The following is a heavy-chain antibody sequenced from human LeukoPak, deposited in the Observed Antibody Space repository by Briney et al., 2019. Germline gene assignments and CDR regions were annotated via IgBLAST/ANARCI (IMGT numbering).Heavy chain of an antibody. CDR3: ARDGGYVYYYYGMDV. CDR2: ISSSGSTI. D-gene: IGHD5-12*01. Sequence: GGSLRHCCAASGFTFSSYEMNWVRQAPGKGLEWVSYISSSGSTIYYADSVKGRFTISGDNAKNSLYLQMNSLRAEDTAVYYCARDGGYVYYYYGMDVWGQGTTVTVSS. V-gene: IGHV3-48*03. J-gene: IGHJ6*02. CDR1: GFTFSSYE.